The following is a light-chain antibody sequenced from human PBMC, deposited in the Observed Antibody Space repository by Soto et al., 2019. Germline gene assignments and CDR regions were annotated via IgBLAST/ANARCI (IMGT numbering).Light chain of an antibody. Sequence: DIVMTQSPDSLVVSLGERATIHCKSSQSVLHSSSNKNYLTWYQQKPGQPPKLLISWASIRESGVPDRYPGRRPAPDFTLTISCLKDADVTVYSCQQCYSHPLSFDRGNKVEIK. CDR3: QQCYSHPLS. V-gene: IGKV4-1*01. CDR1: QSVLHSSSNKNY. J-gene: IGKJ4*01. CDR2: WAS.